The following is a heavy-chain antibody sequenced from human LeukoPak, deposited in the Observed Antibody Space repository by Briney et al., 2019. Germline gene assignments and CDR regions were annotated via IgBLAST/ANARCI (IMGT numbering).Heavy chain of an antibody. J-gene: IGHJ3*02. CDR1: GGSISSYY. D-gene: IGHD6-13*01. V-gene: IGHV4-59*01. CDR2: IYYSGST. CDR3: ARGSQQLVSDAFDI. Sequence: PSETLSLTCTVSGGSISSYYWSWIRQPPGKGLEWIGYIYYSGSTNYNPSLKSRVTISVDTSKNQFSLKLSSVTAADTAVYYCARGSQQLVSDAFDIWGQGTMVTVSS.